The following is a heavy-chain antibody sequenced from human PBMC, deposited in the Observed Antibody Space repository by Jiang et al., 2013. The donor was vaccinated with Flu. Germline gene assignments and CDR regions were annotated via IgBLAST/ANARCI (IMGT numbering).Heavy chain of an antibody. CDR3: ARELGGSGYTDY. CDR1: GYTFTGYY. J-gene: IGHJ4*02. D-gene: IGHD3-22*01. V-gene: IGHV1-2*02. CDR2: INCNSGAT. Sequence: SGAEVKKPGASVKVSCRASGYTFTGYYLHWFRQAPGQGLEWMGLINCNSGATSYAQNFKGRVTMTRDTSISTAYMEVRSDDTAEYYCARELGGSGYTDYWGQGTLVTVSS.